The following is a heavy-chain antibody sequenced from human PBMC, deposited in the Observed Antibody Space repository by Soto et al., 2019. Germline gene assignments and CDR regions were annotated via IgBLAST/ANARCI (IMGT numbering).Heavy chain of an antibody. CDR1: GYTFTSYG. D-gene: IGHD4-17*01. V-gene: IGHV1-18*01. CDR2: ISAYNGNT. Sequence: ASVKVSCKASGYTFTSYGISWVRQAPGQGLEWMGWISAYNGNTKYSQKFQGRVTITRDTSASTAYMELSSLRSEDTAVYYCARDLRKVDYWGQGTLVTVSS. J-gene: IGHJ4*02. CDR3: ARDLRKVDY.